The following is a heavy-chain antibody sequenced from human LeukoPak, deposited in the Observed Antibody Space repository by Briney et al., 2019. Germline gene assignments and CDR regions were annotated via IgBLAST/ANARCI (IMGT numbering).Heavy chain of an antibody. CDR1: GYTFTSYD. Sequence: ASVKVSCKASGYTFTSYDINWVRQATGQELEWMGWMNPNSGNTGYAQKFQGRVTMTRNTSISTAYMELSSLRSEDTAVYYCARGLRTPYIAVAASGWFDPWGQGTLVTVSS. V-gene: IGHV1-8*01. CDR2: MNPNSGNT. CDR3: ARGLRTPYIAVAASGWFDP. J-gene: IGHJ5*02. D-gene: IGHD6-19*01.